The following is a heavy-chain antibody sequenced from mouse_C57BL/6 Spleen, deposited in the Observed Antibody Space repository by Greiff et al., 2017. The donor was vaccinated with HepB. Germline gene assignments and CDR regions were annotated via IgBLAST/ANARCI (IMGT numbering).Heavy chain of an antibody. CDR1: GYTFTGYW. CDR2: ILPGSGST. Sequence: QVQLKESGAELMKPGASVKLSCKATGYTFTGYWIEWVKQRPGHGLEWIGEILPGSGSTNYNEKFKGKATFTADTSSNTAYMQLSSLTTADSAIYYCARDYSKPHYAMDYWGQGTSVTVSS. J-gene: IGHJ4*01. D-gene: IGHD2-5*01. CDR3: ARDYSKPHYAMDY. V-gene: IGHV1-9*01.